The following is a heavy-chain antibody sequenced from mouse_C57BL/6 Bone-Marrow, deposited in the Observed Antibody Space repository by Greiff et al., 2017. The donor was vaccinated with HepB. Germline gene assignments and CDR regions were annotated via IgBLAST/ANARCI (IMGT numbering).Heavy chain of an antibody. CDR3: ARFYDGHSMDY. CDR2: ISSGGSYT. Sequence: EVQLVESGGDLVKPGGSLKLSCAASGFTFSSYGMSWVRQTPDKRLEWVATISSGGSYTYYPDSVKGRFTISRDNAKNTLYLQMSSLKSEDTAMYYCARFYDGHSMDYWGQGTSVTVSS. CDR1: GFTFSSYG. D-gene: IGHD2-3*01. J-gene: IGHJ4*01. V-gene: IGHV5-6*01.